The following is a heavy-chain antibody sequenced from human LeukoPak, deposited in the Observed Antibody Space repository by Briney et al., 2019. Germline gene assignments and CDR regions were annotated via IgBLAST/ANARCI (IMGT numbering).Heavy chain of an antibody. Sequence: SETLSLTCTVSGDSISSYYWSWIRQPPGKGLEWIGYIHTSGSTNYNPSLKGRVTISVDTSKNQFSLKLSSMTAADTAVYYCARKPPSDAFDIWGQGTMVTVSS. CDR2: IHTSGST. CDR3: ARKPPSDAFDI. V-gene: IGHV4-4*09. J-gene: IGHJ3*02. CDR1: GDSISSYY.